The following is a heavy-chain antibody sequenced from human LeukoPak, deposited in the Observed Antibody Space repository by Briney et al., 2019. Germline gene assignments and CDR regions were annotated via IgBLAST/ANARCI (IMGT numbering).Heavy chain of an antibody. V-gene: IGHV1-69*01. CDR3: ARGAGDYWYFDL. Sequence: SVKVSCKASGGTVSSYAISWVRQAPGQGLEWMGGIIPIFGTANYAQKFQGRVTITADESTSTAYMELSSLRSEDTAVYYCARGAGDYWYFDLWGRGTLVTVSS. J-gene: IGHJ2*01. D-gene: IGHD4-17*01. CDR1: GGTVSSYA. CDR2: IIPIFGTA.